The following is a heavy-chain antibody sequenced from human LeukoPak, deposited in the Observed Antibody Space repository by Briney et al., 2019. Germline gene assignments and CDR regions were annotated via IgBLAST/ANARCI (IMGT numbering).Heavy chain of an antibody. CDR1: GDSVSSAA. Sequence: SQTLSLTCAISGDSVSSAAWNGIRQSPSRGLEWLGGPYFKSQWYSDYAVSVKSRINMNADTSMNQLSLALNSVTPEDTAVYYCARGVYGRLPFDSWGQGSLVTVSS. V-gene: IGHV6-1*01. CDR3: ARGVYGRLPFDS. J-gene: IGHJ4*02. CDR2: PYFKSQWYS. D-gene: IGHD2/OR15-2a*01.